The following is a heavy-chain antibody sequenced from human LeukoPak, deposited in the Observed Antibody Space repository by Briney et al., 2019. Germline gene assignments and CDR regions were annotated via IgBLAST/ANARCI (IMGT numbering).Heavy chain of an antibody. CDR1: GFTFGDYA. D-gene: IGHD3-3*01. CDR3: TSRYYDFWSGYYPFDY. J-gene: IGHJ4*02. Sequence: PGGSLRLSCTASGFTFGDYATSWVRQAPGKGLEWVGFIRSKAYGGTTEYAASVKGRFTISRDDSKSIAYLQMNSLKTEDTAVYYCTSRYYDFWSGYYPFDYWGQGTLVTVSS. V-gene: IGHV3-49*04. CDR2: IRSKAYGGTT.